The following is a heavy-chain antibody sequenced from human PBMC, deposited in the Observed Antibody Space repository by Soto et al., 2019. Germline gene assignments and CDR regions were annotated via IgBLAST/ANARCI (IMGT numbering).Heavy chain of an antibody. CDR1: GFTFSSYD. Sequence: EVQLVESGGGLVQPGGFLRLSCAASGFTFSSYDMHWVRQATGKGLEWVSGIGTAGDSYYPGSVKGRFTISRENAKNSLYLEMNSVRGGDTAVYYCARGGYSSGWYYFDYWGQGTLVTVSS. D-gene: IGHD6-19*01. V-gene: IGHV3-13*01. J-gene: IGHJ4*02. CDR2: IGTAGDS. CDR3: ARGGYSSGWYYFDY.